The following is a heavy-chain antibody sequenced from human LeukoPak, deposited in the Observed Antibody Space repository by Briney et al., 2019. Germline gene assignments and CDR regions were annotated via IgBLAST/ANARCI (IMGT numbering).Heavy chain of an antibody. Sequence: GGSLRLSCAASGFSFSSYAIHWVRQAPGKGLEYVSAISSNGGSTYYANSVKGRFTISRDNSKNTLYLQMGSLRAEDMAVYYCARANSSGYGGLDYWGQGTLVTVSS. CDR1: GFSFSSYA. V-gene: IGHV3-64*01. J-gene: IGHJ4*02. CDR3: ARANSSGYGGLDY. D-gene: IGHD3-22*01. CDR2: ISSNGGST.